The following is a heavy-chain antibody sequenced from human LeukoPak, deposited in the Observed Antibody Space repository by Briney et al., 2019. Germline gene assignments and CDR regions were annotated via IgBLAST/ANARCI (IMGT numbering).Heavy chain of an antibody. J-gene: IGHJ5*02. CDR1: GFTFSSYS. CDR3: ARAYSSGWYPDNWFDP. CDR2: ISSSSSYI. V-gene: IGHV3-21*01. Sequence: PGGSLRHSCAASGFTFSSYSMNWVRQAPGKGLEWVSSISSSSSYIYYADSVKGRFTISRDNAKNSLYLQMNSLRAEDTAVYYCARAYSSGWYPDNWFDPWGQGTLATVSS. D-gene: IGHD6-19*01.